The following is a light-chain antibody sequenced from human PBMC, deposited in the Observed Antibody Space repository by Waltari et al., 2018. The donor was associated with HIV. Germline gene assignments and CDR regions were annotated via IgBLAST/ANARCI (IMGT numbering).Light chain of an antibody. CDR2: GVD. J-gene: IGLJ3*02. CDR1: HSAVGFYNL. Sequence: QSALTQPASVSGSPGQSITISCTGTHSAVGFYNLVSWYRHHPGKAPQLVIYGVDSRPSGVSDRFSGSKSGNTASLTISTLQAEDEADYYCSSYTNIDTLVFGGGTKLTVL. CDR3: SSYTNIDTLV. V-gene: IGLV2-14*01.